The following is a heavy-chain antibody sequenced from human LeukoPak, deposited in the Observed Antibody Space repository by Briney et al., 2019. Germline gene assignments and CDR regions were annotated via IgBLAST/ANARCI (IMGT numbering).Heavy chain of an antibody. V-gene: IGHV4-59*08. J-gene: IGHJ6*02. Sequence: SETLSLTCTVSGGSISSYYWSWIRQPPGKGLEWIGYIYHSGSTYYNPSLKSRVTISVDTSKNQFSLKLSSVTAADTAVYYCARRSVATARGMDVWGQGTTDTVSS. CDR3: ARRSVATARGMDV. D-gene: IGHD5-12*01. CDR2: IYHSGST. CDR1: GGSISSYY.